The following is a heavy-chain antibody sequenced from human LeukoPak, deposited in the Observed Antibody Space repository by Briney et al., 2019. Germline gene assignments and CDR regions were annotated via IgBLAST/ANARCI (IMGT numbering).Heavy chain of an antibody. Sequence: SVKLSFKASGYTFTDYFMYWVRQAPGQGLEWMGWISPEGADTHYAQRFQGRVTMTRDTSISTAYMELTSLSSDDTAVYYCARNHGPTSTSFDFWGQESLVTVSS. CDR2: ISPEGADT. D-gene: IGHD1-14*01. CDR1: GYTFTDYF. V-gene: IGHV1-2*02. J-gene: IGHJ4*03. CDR3: ARNHGPTSTSFDF.